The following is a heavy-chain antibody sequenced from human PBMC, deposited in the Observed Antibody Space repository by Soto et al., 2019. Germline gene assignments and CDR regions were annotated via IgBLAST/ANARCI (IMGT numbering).Heavy chain of an antibody. CDR2: ISISSSDR. J-gene: IGHJ4*01. CDR1: GFTLRTYT. Sequence: PGGSLRLSCAASGFTLRTYTMNWVRQAPGKGLEWFSSISISSSDRYYADSLRGRFTISRDNAKNALYLQMNSLRADDTAVYFCVRGMNPLFGGQGTLVTVSS. CDR3: VRGMNPLF. V-gene: IGHV3-21*06.